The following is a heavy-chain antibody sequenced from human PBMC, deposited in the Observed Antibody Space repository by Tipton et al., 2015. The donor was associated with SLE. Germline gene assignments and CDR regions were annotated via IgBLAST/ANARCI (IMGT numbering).Heavy chain of an antibody. Sequence: SLRLSCAASGFTFSSYAMSWVRQAPGKGLEWVSAISGSGGSTYYADSVKGRFTISRDNSKNTMYLQMYSLRAEDTAVYYCAKDLLAAAGIIDYYYGMDVWGQGTTVTVSS. V-gene: IGHV3-23*01. CDR2: ISGSGGST. CDR3: AKDLLAAAGIIDYYYGMDV. CDR1: GFTFSSYA. J-gene: IGHJ6*02. D-gene: IGHD6-13*01.